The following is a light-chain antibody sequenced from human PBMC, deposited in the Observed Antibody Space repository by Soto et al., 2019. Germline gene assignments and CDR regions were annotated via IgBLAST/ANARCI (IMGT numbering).Light chain of an antibody. J-gene: IGKJ1*01. CDR2: DAS. Sequence: EIVMTQSPATLSVSPGERATLSCRASQSVSRYLGWYQQKPGQAPRLLIYDASNRATGIPARFSGGGSGTDFTLTISSLQPDDFATYYCQQYNSYSRTFGQGTKVDIK. V-gene: IGKV3D-15*01. CDR1: QSVSRY. CDR3: QQYNSYSRT.